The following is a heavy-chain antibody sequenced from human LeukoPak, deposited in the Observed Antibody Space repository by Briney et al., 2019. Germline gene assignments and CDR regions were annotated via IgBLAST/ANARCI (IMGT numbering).Heavy chain of an antibody. D-gene: IGHD5-18*01. V-gene: IGHV3-23*01. Sequence: GGSLRLSCAASGFTLSSYAMSWVRQAPGKGLEWVSTISGGGGSTYYADSVKGRFTISRDKSKNTLDLQMNSLRAEDTAVYYCTTDPRIQLWLHYPFDPWGQGTLVTVSS. CDR1: GFTLSSYA. CDR3: TTDPRIQLWLHYPFDP. J-gene: IGHJ5*02. CDR2: ISGGGGST.